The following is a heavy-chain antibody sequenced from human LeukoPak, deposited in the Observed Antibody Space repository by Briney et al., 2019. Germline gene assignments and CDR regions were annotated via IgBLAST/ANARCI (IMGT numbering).Heavy chain of an antibody. CDR2: INHDGST. V-gene: IGHV4-34*01. Sequence: PSETLSLTCAVYGGSFSGYYWSWIRQPPGKGLEWIAKINHDGSTKYNPALESRVTISLDTSNNQFSLKLTSVTAADTAVFYCVRHGNTLGXGTNFD. CDR1: GGSFSGYY. CDR3: VRHGNTLGXGTNFD. D-gene: IGHD3-10*01. J-gene: IGHJ4*01.